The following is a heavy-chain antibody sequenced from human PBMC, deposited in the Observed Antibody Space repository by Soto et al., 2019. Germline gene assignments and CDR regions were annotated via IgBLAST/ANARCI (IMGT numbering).Heavy chain of an antibody. V-gene: IGHV4-61*01. CDR3: ARIGWGGHS. CDR2: IPNNGSP. D-gene: IGHD7-27*01. CDR1: GGSVRTGSYH. Sequence: QVQLQESGPGRVKPSETLSLTCSVSGGSVRTGSYHWSWIRQPPGKGLEWIGFIPNNGSPDYNPSLKSRVVVSIDRSKNQFSLKVTAVTADDTAVYFCARIGWGGHSWGQGTLVTVSS. J-gene: IGHJ4*02.